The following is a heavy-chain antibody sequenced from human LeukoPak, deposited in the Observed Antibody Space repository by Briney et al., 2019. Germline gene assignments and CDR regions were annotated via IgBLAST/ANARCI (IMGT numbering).Heavy chain of an antibody. CDR1: GGTFSSYA. D-gene: IGHD4-17*01. CDR3: ARVKSHYGEDYFDY. V-gene: IGHV1-69*13. J-gene: IGHJ4*02. CDR2: IIPIFGTA. Sequence: ASVKVSCKASGGTFSSYAISWVRQAPGQGLEWMGGIIPIFGTANYAQKFQGRVTITADESTSTAYMELSSLRSEDTAVYYCARVKSHYGEDYFDYWGQGTLVTVSS.